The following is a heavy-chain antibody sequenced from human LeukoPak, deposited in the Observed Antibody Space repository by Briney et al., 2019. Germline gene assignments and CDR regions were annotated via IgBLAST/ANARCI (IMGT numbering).Heavy chain of an antibody. CDR3: ARGITRGNVDAFDI. Sequence: SETLSLTCTVSGGSISSYYWSWIRQPPGKGLEWIGYIYYSGSTNYNPSLKSRVTISVDTSKNQFSLKLSSVTAADTAIYYCARGITRGNVDAFDIWGQGTMVTVSS. CDR2: IYYSGST. V-gene: IGHV4-59*01. CDR1: GGSISSYY. D-gene: IGHD4-23*01. J-gene: IGHJ3*02.